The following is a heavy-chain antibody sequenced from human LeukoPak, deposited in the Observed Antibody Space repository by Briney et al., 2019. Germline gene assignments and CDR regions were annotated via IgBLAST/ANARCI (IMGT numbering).Heavy chain of an antibody. CDR2: INLRGST. Sequence: SETLSLTCAVYGGSFNDYYWNWIRQPPGKGLEWIGEINLRGSTTYNPSLKSRVTISVDTSKNQFSLKLSSVTAADTAVYYCARDSSGYPDYWGQGTLVTVSS. V-gene: IGHV4-34*01. J-gene: IGHJ4*02. CDR3: ARDSSGYPDY. D-gene: IGHD3-22*01. CDR1: GGSFNDYY.